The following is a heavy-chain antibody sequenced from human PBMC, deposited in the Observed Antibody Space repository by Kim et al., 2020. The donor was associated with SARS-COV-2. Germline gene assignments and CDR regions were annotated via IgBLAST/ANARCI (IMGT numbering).Heavy chain of an antibody. CDR1: GFTFSSYG. CDR3: AKDHDYYGSGSYFSYYYGMDV. J-gene: IGHJ6*02. V-gene: IGHV3-30*18. CDR2: ISYDGSNK. Sequence: GGSLRLSCAASGFTFSSYGMHWVRQAPGKGLEWVAVISYDGSNKYYADSVKGRFTISRDNSKNTLYLQMNSLRAEDTAVYYCAKDHDYYGSGSYFSYYYGMDVWGQGTTVTVSS. D-gene: IGHD3-10*01.